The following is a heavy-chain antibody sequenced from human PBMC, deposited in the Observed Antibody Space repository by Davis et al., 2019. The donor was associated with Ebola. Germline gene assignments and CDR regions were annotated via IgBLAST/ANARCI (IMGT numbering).Heavy chain of an antibody. CDR2: IKQDGSEK. V-gene: IGHV3-7*01. CDR1: GFIFSSYW. Sequence: GGSLRLSCAASGFIFSSYWMSWVRQAPGKGLEWVANIKQDGSEKQYVDSVKGRFTISRDNSKNTLYLQMNSLRAEDTAVYYCAKIHYWGQGTLVTVSS. CDR3: AKIHY. J-gene: IGHJ4*02.